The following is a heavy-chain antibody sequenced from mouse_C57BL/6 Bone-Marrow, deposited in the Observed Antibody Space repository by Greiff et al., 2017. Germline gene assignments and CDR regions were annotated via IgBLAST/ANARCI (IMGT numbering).Heavy chain of an antibody. CDR2: IDPENGDT. V-gene: IGHV14-4*01. D-gene: IGHD1-1*01. J-gene: IGHJ2*01. CDR3: TTADYYGSSSGY. CDR1: GFNIKDDY. Sequence: VQLKESRAELVRPGASVKLSCTASGFNIKDDYMHWVKQRPEQGLEWIGWIDPENGDTEYASKFQGKATITADTSSNTAYLQLSSLTSEDTAVYYCTTADYYGSSSGYWGQGTTLTVSS.